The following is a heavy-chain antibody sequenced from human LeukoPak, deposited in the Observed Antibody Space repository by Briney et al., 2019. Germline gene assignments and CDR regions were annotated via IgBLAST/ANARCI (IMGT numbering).Heavy chain of an antibody. CDR2: IYYSGST. D-gene: IGHD2-21*01. CDR1: GSSISSYY. V-gene: IGHV4-59*01. J-gene: IGHJ5*02. CDR3: ARAIVVVPSAANWFDP. Sequence: PSETLSLTCTVSGSSISSYYWSWIRQPPGKGLEWIGYIYYSGSTNYNPSLKSRVTISVDTSKNQFSLKLSSVTAADTAVYYCARAIVVVPSAANWFDPWGQGTLVTVSS.